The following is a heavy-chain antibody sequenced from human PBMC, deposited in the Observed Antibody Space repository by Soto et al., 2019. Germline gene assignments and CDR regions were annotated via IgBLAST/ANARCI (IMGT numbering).Heavy chain of an antibody. Sequence: EVQLLESGGGLVQPGGSLRLSCAASGFTFSSYAMSWVRQAPGKGLEWVSAISGSGGSTYYADSVKGRFTISRDNSKNTLYLQMNSLRAEDTAVYYCAKVSADIVATPDDSFDYWGQGTLVTVSS. V-gene: IGHV3-23*01. J-gene: IGHJ4*02. CDR1: GFTFSSYA. CDR3: AKVSADIVATPDDSFDY. CDR2: ISGSGGST. D-gene: IGHD5-12*01.